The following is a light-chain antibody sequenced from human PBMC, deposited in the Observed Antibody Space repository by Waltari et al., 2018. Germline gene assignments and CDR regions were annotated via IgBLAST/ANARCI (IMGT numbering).Light chain of an antibody. V-gene: IGKV3-20*01. CDR2: GAS. Sequence: EIVLTQSPGTLSLSPGERATLSCRASQSVGRSLAWYQQKPGQAPRFLIYGASIRATGIPDRFSGGGSGTDFSLTISRLEPEDFAAYHCQHYVRLPVTFGQGTKVEIK. J-gene: IGKJ1*01. CDR1: QSVGRS. CDR3: QHYVRLPVT.